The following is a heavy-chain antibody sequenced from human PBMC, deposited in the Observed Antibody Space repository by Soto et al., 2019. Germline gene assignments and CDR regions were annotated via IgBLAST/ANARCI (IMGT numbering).Heavy chain of an antibody. V-gene: IGHV3-23*01. J-gene: IGHJ4*02. CDR3: AKVGWRGYCSSTSCYFDY. CDR1: GFTFSSYA. D-gene: IGHD2-2*01. Sequence: GGSLRLSCAASGFTFSSYAMSWVRQAPGKGLEWVSAISGSGGSTYYADSVKGRFTISRDNSKNTLYLQMNSLRAEDTAVYYCAKVGWRGYCSSTSCYFDYWGQGTLVTVSS. CDR2: ISGSGGST.